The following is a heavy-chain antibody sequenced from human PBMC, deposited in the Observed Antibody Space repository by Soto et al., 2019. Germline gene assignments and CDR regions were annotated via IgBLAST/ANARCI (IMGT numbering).Heavy chain of an antibody. V-gene: IGHV1-18*04. CDR2: ISAYNGNT. J-gene: IGHJ5*02. D-gene: IGHD2-2*01. CDR3: ARVYLSRTSSAKFDP. CDR1: GYTFTSYG. Sequence: GSVKASCKAPGYTFTSYGISWARQAPGQGLEWMEWISAYNGNTNYAPQRKGRVPMTTNTPTSTANIELRSLRPDAPAVYYCARVYLSRTSSAKFDPWGQGTLVTVSS.